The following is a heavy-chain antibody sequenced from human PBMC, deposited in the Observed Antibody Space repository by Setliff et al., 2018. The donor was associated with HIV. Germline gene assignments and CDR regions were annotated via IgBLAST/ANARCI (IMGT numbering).Heavy chain of an antibody. CDR2: ISDSGGST. J-gene: IGHJ4*02. V-gene: IGHV3-23*01. CDR3: AKAMGHLPYFFDS. CDR1: GFTFSSYM. Sequence: GGSLRLSCAASGFTFSSYMMNWVRQAPGKGLEWVSGISDSGGSTYYADSVKGRFTISRDNSKNTLNLQMNSLRAEDTAVYYCAKAMGHLPYFFDSWGQGTLVTVSS.